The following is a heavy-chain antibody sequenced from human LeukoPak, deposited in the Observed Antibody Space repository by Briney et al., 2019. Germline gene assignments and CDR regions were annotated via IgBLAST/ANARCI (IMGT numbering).Heavy chain of an antibody. D-gene: IGHD5-24*01. CDR2: ISGSGGST. CDR3: AKGSGRDGYNFMSFDY. V-gene: IGHV3-23*01. J-gene: IGHJ4*02. CDR1: GFTFSSYA. Sequence: GGSLRLSCAASGFTFSSYAMSWVRQAPGKGLEWVSAISGSGGSTYYADSVKGRFTISRDNSKNTLYLQMNSLRAEDTAVYYCAKGSGRDGYNFMSFDYWGQGTLVTVSS.